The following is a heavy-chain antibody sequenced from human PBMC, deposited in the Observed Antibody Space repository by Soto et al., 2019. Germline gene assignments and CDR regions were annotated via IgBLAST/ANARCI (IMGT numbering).Heavy chain of an antibody. Sequence: QVQLVESGGGVVQPGRSLRLSCAASGFTFSSYGMHWVRQAPGKGLEWVAVIWYDGSNKYYADSVKGRFTISRDNSKNTLYLQMNSLRAEDTAVYYCARGGSGYDYRGWFDPWGQGTLVTVSS. CDR1: GFTFSSYG. V-gene: IGHV3-33*01. J-gene: IGHJ5*02. CDR3: ARGGSGYDYRGWFDP. CDR2: IWYDGSNK. D-gene: IGHD5-12*01.